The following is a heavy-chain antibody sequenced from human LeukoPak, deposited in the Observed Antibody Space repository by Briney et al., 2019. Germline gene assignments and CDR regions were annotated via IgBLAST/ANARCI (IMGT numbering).Heavy chain of an antibody. D-gene: IGHD3-22*01. CDR1: GYTFTSYG. V-gene: IGHV1-18*01. J-gene: IGHJ4*02. CDR3: ARYYYDSSGYYFPDY. Sequence: ASVKVSCKASGYTFTSYGISWVRQAPGQGLEWMGWISAYNGNTNYAQKLQGRVTMTTDTSTSTAYMELRSLRSEDTAVYYCARYYYDSSGYYFPDYWGQGTLVTVSS. CDR2: ISAYNGNT.